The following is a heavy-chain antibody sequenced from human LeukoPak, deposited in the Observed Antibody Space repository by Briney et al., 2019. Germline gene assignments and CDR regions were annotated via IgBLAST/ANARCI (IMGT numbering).Heavy chain of an antibody. CDR3: AKDAYSSGWYYFDS. Sequence: GGSLRLSCAASRFAFDDYGMHWARQVPGKGLEWVSLISGDGSSTYYADSVKGRFTISRDNSKNSLYLQMNSLRTEDTALYYCAKDAYSSGWYYFDSWGQGTLVTVSS. J-gene: IGHJ4*02. CDR1: RFAFDDYG. V-gene: IGHV3-43*02. CDR2: ISGDGSST. D-gene: IGHD6-19*01.